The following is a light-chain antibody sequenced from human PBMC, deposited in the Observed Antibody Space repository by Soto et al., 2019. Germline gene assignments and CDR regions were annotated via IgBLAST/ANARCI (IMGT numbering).Light chain of an antibody. CDR3: QQANSFPLI. CDR1: QSISSW. V-gene: IGKV1-12*01. CDR2: AAS. J-gene: IGKJ4*01. Sequence: QITHSGSSLCATVRARVTITCRASQSISSWLAWYQQKPGKAPKLLISAASFLQSGVPSRFSGSGSGTDFTLTISSLQPEDFATYFCQQANSFPLISAGGSNVDI.